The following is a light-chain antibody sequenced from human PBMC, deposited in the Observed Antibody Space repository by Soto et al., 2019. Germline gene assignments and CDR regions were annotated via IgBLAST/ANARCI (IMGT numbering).Light chain of an antibody. V-gene: IGKV3-15*01. CDR1: QSVSSN. CDR3: QQYNNWPF. Sequence: EIVMTQSPATLSVSPGERATLSCRASQSVSSNLAWYQQKPGQAPRLLIYGASTRATGIPARFSGSGSGTEFTLTISSLQSEDLAVYYCQQYNNWPFFGQGTKLEIK. CDR2: GAS. J-gene: IGKJ2*01.